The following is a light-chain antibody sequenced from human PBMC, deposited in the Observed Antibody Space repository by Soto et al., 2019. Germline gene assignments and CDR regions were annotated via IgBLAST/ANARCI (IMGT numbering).Light chain of an antibody. CDR3: QQYGGSTRT. CDR1: QSVTTQ. V-gene: IGKV3-20*01. CDR2: GAS. J-gene: IGKJ1*01. Sequence: IVLTQSPATLSLSPGDTATLSCRASQSVTTQLAWYKQKPGQAPRPLIHGASRRATGVPDRITGSGSGTDFTLSISRLEPGDFAVYYCQQYGGSTRTFGQGTKVDIK.